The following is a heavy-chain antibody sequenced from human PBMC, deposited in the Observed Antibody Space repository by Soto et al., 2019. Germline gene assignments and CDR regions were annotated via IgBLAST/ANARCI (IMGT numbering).Heavy chain of an antibody. CDR1: GGSFSGYY. V-gene: IGHV4-34*01. CDR3: ARGVNCSGGSCYADY. J-gene: IGHJ4*02. D-gene: IGHD2-15*01. CDR2: INHSGST. Sequence: SETLSLTCAVYGGSFSGYYWSWIRQPPGKGLEWIGGINHSGSTNYNPSLKSRVTISVDTSKNQFSLKLSSVTAADTAVYYCARGVNCSGGSCYADYWGQGTLVTVSS.